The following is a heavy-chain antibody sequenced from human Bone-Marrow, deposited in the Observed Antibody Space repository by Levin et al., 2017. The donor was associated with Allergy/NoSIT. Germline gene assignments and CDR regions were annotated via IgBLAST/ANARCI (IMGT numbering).Heavy chain of an antibody. Sequence: GESLKISCAASGFTFTSYGMHWVRQAPGKGLEWVAFLSYDGKNEYYAESVKGRFTISRDNAKDRLFLQLNSLRDDDTAVYFCAKDPCSSATCYGSYYYFDGMDVWGRGTTVTVSS. V-gene: IGHV3-30*02. CDR2: LSYDGKNE. CDR1: GFTFTSYG. D-gene: IGHD2-2*01. J-gene: IGHJ6*02. CDR3: AKDPCSSATCYGSYYYFDGMDV.